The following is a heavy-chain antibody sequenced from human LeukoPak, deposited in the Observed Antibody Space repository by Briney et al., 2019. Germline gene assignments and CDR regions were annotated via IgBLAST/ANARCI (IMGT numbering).Heavy chain of an antibody. D-gene: IGHD2-15*01. CDR1: GYTFTGYY. V-gene: IGHV1-2*02. Sequence: ASVRVSCKASGYTFTGYYMHWVRQAPGQGLEGMGWINPNSGDTNYAQKFQGRVTMTRDTSISTAYMELSRLRSDDTAVYYCARTVPVVVVTATFFDYWGQGTLVTVSS. J-gene: IGHJ4*02. CDR3: ARTVPVVVVTATFFDY. CDR2: INPNSGDT.